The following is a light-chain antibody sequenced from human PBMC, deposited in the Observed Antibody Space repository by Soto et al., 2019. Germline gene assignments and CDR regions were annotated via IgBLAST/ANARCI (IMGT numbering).Light chain of an antibody. CDR3: QQGGT. CDR2: DAS. V-gene: IGKV3-11*01. CDR1: QSVNSY. J-gene: IGKJ5*01. Sequence: EIVLTQSPATLSLSPGERATLSCRASQSVNSYLAWYQQKPGQAPRLLIYDASNRATGIPGRFSGSGSGTDFTLTISSLEPKDFAVYYCQQGGTFGQGTRLEIK.